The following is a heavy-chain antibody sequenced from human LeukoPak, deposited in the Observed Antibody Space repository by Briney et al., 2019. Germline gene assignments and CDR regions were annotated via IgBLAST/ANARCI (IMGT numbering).Heavy chain of an antibody. CDR1: GFTFSNYA. Sequence: GGSLRLSCAASGFTFSNYAMSWVRQAPGKGLEWVSAISGSGGSTYYADSVKGRSTISRDNSKNTLYLQMNSLRAEDTAVYYCAKVRTGHFFDYWGQGTLVTVSS. D-gene: IGHD3/OR15-3a*01. CDR3: AKVRTGHFFDY. CDR2: ISGSGGST. J-gene: IGHJ4*02. V-gene: IGHV3-23*01.